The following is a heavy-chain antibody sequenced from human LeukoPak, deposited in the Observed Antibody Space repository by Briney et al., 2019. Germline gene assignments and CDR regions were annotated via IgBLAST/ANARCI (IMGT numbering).Heavy chain of an antibody. CDR2: MNPNSGNT. V-gene: IGHV1-8*03. J-gene: IGHJ3*02. CDR3: ARHNYYGSGSYYPSDAFDI. Sequence: ASVKVSCKASGYTFTSYDINWVRQATGQGLEWMGWMNPNSGNTGYAQKFQGRVTITRNTSISTAYMELSSLRSEDTAVYYCARHNYYGSGSYYPSDAFDIWGQGTMVTVSS. CDR1: GYTFTSYD. D-gene: IGHD3-10*01.